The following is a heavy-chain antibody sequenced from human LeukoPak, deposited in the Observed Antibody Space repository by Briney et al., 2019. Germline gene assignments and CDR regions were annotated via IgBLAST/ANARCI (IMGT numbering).Heavy chain of an antibody. CDR1: GDSISSNSYF. CDR2: VYYGGSS. CDR3: ARDDGYTYGFKTSDY. V-gene: IGHV4-39*07. J-gene: IGHJ4*02. Sequence: ASETLSLTCTVSGDSISSNSYFWGWIRQPPGKGLEWIGSVYYGGSSYYNPSLKSRVTMSVDTSNNQFSLKLSSVTAADTAVYYCARDDGYTYGFKTSDYWGQGTLVTVSS. D-gene: IGHD5-18*01.